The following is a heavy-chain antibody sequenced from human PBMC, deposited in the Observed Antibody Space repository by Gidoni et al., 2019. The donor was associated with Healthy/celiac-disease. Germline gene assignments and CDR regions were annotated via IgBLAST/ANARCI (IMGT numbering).Heavy chain of an antibody. Sequence: QAPGKGLEWVSYISSSSSNIYYADSVKGRFTISRDNAKNSLYLQMNSLRDEDTAVYYCARDAAYSSGWFSLDYWGQVTLVTVSS. CDR2: ISSSSSNI. V-gene: IGHV3-48*02. D-gene: IGHD6-19*01. J-gene: IGHJ4*02. CDR3: ARDAAYSSGWFSLDY.